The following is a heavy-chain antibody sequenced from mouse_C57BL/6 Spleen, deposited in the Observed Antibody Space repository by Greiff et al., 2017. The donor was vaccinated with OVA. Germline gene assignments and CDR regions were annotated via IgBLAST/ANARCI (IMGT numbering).Heavy chain of an antibody. CDR2: ISDGGSYT. D-gene: IGHD2-4*01. J-gene: IGHJ4*01. CDR3: ASDFYDYDRYYYAMDY. V-gene: IGHV5-4*01. CDR1: GFTFSSYA. Sequence: DVHLVESGGGLVKPGGSLKLSCAASGFTFSSYAMSWVRQTPEKRLEWVATISDGGSYTYYPDNVKGRFTISRDNAKNNLYLQMSHLKSEDTAMYYCASDFYDYDRYYYAMDYWGQGTSVTVSS.